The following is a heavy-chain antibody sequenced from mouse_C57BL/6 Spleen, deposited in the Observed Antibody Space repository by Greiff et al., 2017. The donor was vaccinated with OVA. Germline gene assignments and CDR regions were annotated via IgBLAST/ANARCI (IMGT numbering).Heavy chain of an antibody. CDR2: IDPSDSET. Sequence: QVQLQQPGAELVRPGSSVKLSCKASGYTFTSYWMHWVKQRPIQGLEWIGNIDPSDSETHYNQKFKDKATLTVDKSSSTAYMQLSSLTAEDSAVYYCATEGGGYFDVWGTGTTVTVSS. V-gene: IGHV1-52*01. CDR1: GYTFTSYW. J-gene: IGHJ1*03. CDR3: ATEGGGYFDV.